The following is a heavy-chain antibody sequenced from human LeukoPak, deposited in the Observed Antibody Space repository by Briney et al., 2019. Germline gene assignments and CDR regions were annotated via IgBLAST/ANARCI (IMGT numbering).Heavy chain of an antibody. V-gene: IGHV3-30*02. D-gene: IGHD3-22*01. Sequence: GGSLRLSCVASGFTFSNYGIHWVRQAPGKGLEWVAFIRYDGSNNYYADSVKGRFTISRDNSKNTLYLQVNSLRAEDTAVYYCAKGAGRYYDSSGYYIDFWGQGTLVTVSS. J-gene: IGHJ4*02. CDR1: GFTFSNYG. CDR3: AKGAGRYYDSSGYYIDF. CDR2: IRYDGSNN.